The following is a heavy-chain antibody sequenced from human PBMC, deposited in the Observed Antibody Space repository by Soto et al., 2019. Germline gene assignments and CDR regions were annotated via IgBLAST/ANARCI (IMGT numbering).Heavy chain of an antibody. CDR2: ISYDGSNK. J-gene: IGHJ4*02. Sequence: QVQLVESGGGVVQPGRSLRLSCAASGFTFSSYGMHWVRQAPGKGLEWVAVISYDGSNKYYADSVKGRFTISRDNSKNTMYLQMNSRGAEDTAVYYCANGTTVTTPGYWGQGTLVTGSS. D-gene: IGHD4-17*01. CDR3: ANGTTVTTPGY. CDR1: GFTFSSYG. V-gene: IGHV3-30*18.